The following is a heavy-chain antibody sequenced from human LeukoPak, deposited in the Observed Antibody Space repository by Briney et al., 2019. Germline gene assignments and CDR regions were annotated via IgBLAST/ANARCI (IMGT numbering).Heavy chain of an antibody. CDR1: GFTFSSYA. Sequence: GGSLRLSCAASGFTFSSYAMSWVRQAPGKGLEWVSAISGNGGSTYYADSVKGRFTISRDNSKNTLYLQMNSLRAEDTAVYYCAKDVANWGSVFDYWGQGTLVTVSS. J-gene: IGHJ4*02. V-gene: IGHV3-23*01. CDR3: AKDVANWGSVFDY. D-gene: IGHD7-27*01. CDR2: ISGNGGST.